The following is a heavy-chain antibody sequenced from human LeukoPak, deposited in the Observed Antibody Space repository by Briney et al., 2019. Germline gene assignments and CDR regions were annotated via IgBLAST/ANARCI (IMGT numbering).Heavy chain of an antibody. D-gene: IGHD6-19*01. CDR3: AGGYSSGWYPWFDY. CDR2: IRYDGSNK. CDR1: GFTFSSYG. J-gene: IGHJ4*02. Sequence: GGSLRLSCAASGFTFSSYGMHWVRQAPGKGLEWVAFIRYDGSNKYYADSVKGRFTISRDNSKNTLYLQMNSLRAEDTAVYYCAGGYSSGWYPWFDYWGQGTLVTVSS. V-gene: IGHV3-30*02.